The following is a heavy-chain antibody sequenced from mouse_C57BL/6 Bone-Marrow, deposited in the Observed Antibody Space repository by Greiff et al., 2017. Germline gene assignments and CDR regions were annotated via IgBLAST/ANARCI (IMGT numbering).Heavy chain of an antibody. CDR3: ARDSSGYNYAMDY. D-gene: IGHD3-2*02. J-gene: IGHJ4*01. V-gene: IGHV1-64*01. Sequence: QVQLQQPGAELVKPGASVKLSCKASGYTFTSYWMHWVKQRPGQGLEWIGMIHPNSGSTYYNEKFKSKATLTVDKSSSTAYMQLSSLTSEDSAVYYCARDSSGYNYAMDYWGQGTSVTVSS. CDR1: GYTFTSYW. CDR2: IHPNSGST.